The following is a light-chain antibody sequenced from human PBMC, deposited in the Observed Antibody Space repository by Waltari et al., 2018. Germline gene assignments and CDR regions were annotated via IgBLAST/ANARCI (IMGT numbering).Light chain of an antibody. Sequence: SYELQQQPSGSVSPGQTARTTCSGIALPKKNAFWYQQKQGKAPVLVTYKETERPSGIPDRFSGSSSGTTVTLTISGVQAEDEADYYCQSGDSTSTHVVFGGGTKLTVL. CDR2: KET. V-gene: IGLV3-25*03. CDR1: ALPKKN. J-gene: IGLJ2*01. CDR3: QSGDSTSTHVV.